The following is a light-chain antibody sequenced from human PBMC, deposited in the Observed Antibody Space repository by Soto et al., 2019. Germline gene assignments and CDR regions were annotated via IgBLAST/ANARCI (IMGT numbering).Light chain of an antibody. CDR1: QAIYNY. Sequence: DIQMTQSPSSLSASVGDRVTITCRASQAIYNYLAWYQQKPGKVPTLLISAASTLQSGVPSRFSGSGSATALTVTISSLKPEDVATYYCQEFSAVPTFGGGTKVEI. CDR3: QEFSAVPT. CDR2: AAS. V-gene: IGKV1-27*01. J-gene: IGKJ4*01.